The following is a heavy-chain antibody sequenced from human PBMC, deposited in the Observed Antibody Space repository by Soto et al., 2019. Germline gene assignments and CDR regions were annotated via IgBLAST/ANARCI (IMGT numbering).Heavy chain of an antibody. D-gene: IGHD5-12*01. CDR2: IYSSGST. CDR1: DGSVSSGSYY. V-gene: IGHV4-61*01. J-gene: IGHJ4*02. CDR3: ARDSLALFES. Sequence: KSSETLSLTCTVSDGSVSSGSYYWTWMRQPPGKGLEWIGYIYSSGSTLYNPSLKSRVIISADTSMNQFSLKLSSVTAADTAVYYCARDSLALFESWGQGTLVTVAS.